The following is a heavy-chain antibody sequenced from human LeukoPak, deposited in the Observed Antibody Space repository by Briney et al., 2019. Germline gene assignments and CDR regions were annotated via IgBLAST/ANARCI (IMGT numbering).Heavy chain of an antibody. D-gene: IGHD3-22*01. CDR2: IHYSGST. V-gene: IGHV4-30-4*08. CDR1: SGSISGGDYY. CDR3: ARAGVDYYDSSGYFIPFDY. J-gene: IGHJ4*02. Sequence: SQTLSLTCTVSSGSISGGDYYWSWIRQPPGKGLEWIGYIHYSGSTYYNPSLKSRVTISVDTSKNQFSLKLSSVTAADTAVYYCARAGVDYYDSSGYFIPFDYWGQGTLVTVSS.